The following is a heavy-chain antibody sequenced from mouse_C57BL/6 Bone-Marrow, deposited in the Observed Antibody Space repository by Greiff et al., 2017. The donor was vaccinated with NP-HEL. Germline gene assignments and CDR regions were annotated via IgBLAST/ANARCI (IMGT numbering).Heavy chain of an antibody. Sequence: QVQLQQPGAELVKPGASVKLSCKASGYTFTSYWMHWVKQRPGQGLEWIGMIHPNSGSTNYNEKFKSKATLTVDKSSSTAYMQLSSLTSEDSAVYYCARGDYSKDWYFDVWGTGTTVTVSS. V-gene: IGHV1-64*01. J-gene: IGHJ1*03. CDR3: ARGDYSKDWYFDV. D-gene: IGHD2-5*01. CDR1: GYTFTSYW. CDR2: IHPNSGST.